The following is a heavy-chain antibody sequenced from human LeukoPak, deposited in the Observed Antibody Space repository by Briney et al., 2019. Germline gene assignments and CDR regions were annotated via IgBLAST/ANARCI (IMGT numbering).Heavy chain of an antibody. D-gene: IGHD6-19*01. J-gene: IGHJ4*02. CDR2: ISAYNGNT. CDR1: GYTFTSYG. V-gene: IGHV1-18*01. CDR3: ARDHPYSSGWYGFDY. Sequence: ASVKVSCKASGYTFTSYGISWVRQAPGQGLEWMGWISAYNGNTNYAQKLQGRVTMTTDTSTSTAYMELRRLRSDDTAVYYCARDHPYSSGWYGFDYWGQGTLVTVSS.